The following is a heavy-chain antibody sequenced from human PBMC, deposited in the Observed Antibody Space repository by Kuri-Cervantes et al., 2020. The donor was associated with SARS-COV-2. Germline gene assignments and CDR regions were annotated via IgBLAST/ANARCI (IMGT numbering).Heavy chain of an antibody. V-gene: IGHV5-51*01. J-gene: IGHJ3*02. CDR3: ARRTRYCSSTSCDIGFFDI. CDR2: IYPGDTDT. D-gene: IGHD2-2*02. Sequence: KVSCKGSGYSFPSYWFGGVRQMPGKGLEWMGIIYPGDTDTRYSPSFQGQAAIPADKSISTAYLQWSSLKASDTGMYYCARRTRYCSSTSCDIGFFDIWGQGTMVTVSS. CDR1: GYSFPSYW.